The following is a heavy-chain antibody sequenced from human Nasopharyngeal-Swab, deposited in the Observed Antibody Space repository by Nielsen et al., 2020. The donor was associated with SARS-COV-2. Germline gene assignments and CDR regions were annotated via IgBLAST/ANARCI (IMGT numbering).Heavy chain of an antibody. CDR1: GGSFSGYY. V-gene: IGHV4-34*01. CDR3: AATDYDSGSYGVALDY. J-gene: IGHJ4*02. D-gene: IGHD3-10*01. CDR2: ISHAGTT. Sequence: SETLSLTCAVSGGSFSGYYWSWIRQPPGQGLQWIGEISHAGTTNYNPSLKNRVAISVDTSKNQFSLKLSSVTAADTAVYYCAATDYDSGSYGVALDYWGQGTLVTVPS.